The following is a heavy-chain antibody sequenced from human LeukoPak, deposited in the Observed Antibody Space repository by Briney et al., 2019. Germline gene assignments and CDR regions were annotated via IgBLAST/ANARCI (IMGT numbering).Heavy chain of an antibody. CDR3: AKSGPYGSGSRPYYFDY. V-gene: IGHV3-9*01. D-gene: IGHD3-10*01. J-gene: IGHJ4*02. CDR1: GFTFDDYA. Sequence: GGSLRLSCTASGFTFDDYAMHWVRQAPGKGLEWVSGISWNNGLIVYANSVTGRFTISRDNAENSLYLQMNSLTFEDTALYYCAKSGPYGSGSRPYYFDYWGQGILVTVSS. CDR2: ISWNNGLI.